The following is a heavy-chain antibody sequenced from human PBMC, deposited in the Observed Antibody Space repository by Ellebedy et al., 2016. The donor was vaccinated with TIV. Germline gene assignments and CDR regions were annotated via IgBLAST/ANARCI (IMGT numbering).Heavy chain of an antibody. CDR2: GYQSGIT. J-gene: IGHJ5*02. Sequence: GSLRLXXTVSSHSISHVNDWLYNWDWIRQSPGKGLEWIGSGYQSGITYYNPSLKSRVTISVDTSKNQFSLMLNSVTAADTAVYYCARGRDLSFDAWGQGTLVTVSS. D-gene: IGHD5/OR15-5a*01. CDR3: ARGRDLSFDA. CDR1: SHSISHVNDWLYN. V-gene: IGHV4-38-2*02.